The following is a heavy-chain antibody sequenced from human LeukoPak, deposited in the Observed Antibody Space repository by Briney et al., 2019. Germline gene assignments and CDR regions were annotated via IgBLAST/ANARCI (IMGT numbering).Heavy chain of an antibody. Sequence: GGSLRLSCAASGFTFSSYWMSWVRKPPGKGLEWVANIKQDGSEKDYVDSVMGRLTISTDNATNSLYLQMHSLRAEATPGYYCTSTYYYGAGSYSDFDYWGQGTMVTVSS. CDR2: IKQDGSEK. CDR1: GFTFSSYW. V-gene: IGHV3-7*01. D-gene: IGHD3-10*01. CDR3: TSTYYYGAGSYSDFDY. J-gene: IGHJ4*02.